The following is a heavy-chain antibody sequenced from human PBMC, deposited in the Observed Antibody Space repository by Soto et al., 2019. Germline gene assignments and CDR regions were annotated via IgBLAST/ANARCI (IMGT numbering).Heavy chain of an antibody. J-gene: IGHJ6*03. V-gene: IGHV1-2*04. CDR2: INPNSGGT. Sequence: ASVKVSCKASGYTFTGYYMHWVRQAPGQGLEWMGWINPNSGGTNYAQKFQGWVTMTRDTSISTAYMELSRLRSDDTAVYYCARGGVDYYYYYYMDVWGKGTTVTVSS. D-gene: IGHD3-10*01. CDR3: ARGGVDYYYYYYMDV. CDR1: GYTFTGYY.